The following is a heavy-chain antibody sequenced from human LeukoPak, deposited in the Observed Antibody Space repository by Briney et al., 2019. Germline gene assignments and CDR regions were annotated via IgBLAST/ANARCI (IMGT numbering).Heavy chain of an antibody. CDR2: IYHSGSS. D-gene: IGHD3-22*01. V-gene: IGHV4-39*01. Sequence: PSETLSLTCTVSGGSISSSSYYWGWIRQPPGKGLEWIGSIYHSGSSYYNPSLKSRVTISVDTSKNQFSLKLSSVTAADTAVYYCARHSNYYGNFDYWGQGTLVTVS. CDR3: ARHSNYYGNFDY. J-gene: IGHJ4*01. CDR1: GGSISSSSYY.